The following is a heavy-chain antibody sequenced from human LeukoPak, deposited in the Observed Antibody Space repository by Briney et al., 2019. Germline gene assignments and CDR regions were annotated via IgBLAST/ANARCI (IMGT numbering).Heavy chain of an antibody. CDR2: TYYRSKWYN. CDR1: GDSVSSNSAA. Sequence: SQTLSLTCAISGDSVSSNSAAWNWIRQSPSRGLEWLGRTYYRSKWYNDYAVSVKSRITINPDTSKNQFSLQLNSVTPEDTAVYYCARENYDYVWGSYRYTAEPQSYFDYWGQGTLVTVSS. V-gene: IGHV6-1*01. CDR3: ARENYDYVWGSYRYTAEPQSYFDY. J-gene: IGHJ4*02. D-gene: IGHD3-16*02.